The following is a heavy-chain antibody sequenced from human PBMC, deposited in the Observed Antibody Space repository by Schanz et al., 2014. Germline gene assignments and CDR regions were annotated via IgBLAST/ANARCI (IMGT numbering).Heavy chain of an antibody. CDR2: ISSSSSTR. Sequence: EVQLVESGGGLVQPGGSLRLSCAASGFSVGNKYMNWVRQAPGKGLEWVSYISSSSSTRYYADSVKGRFTISRDNAKNSLFLQMNSLRVEDTAVYYCAASSGWHPSTDYWGQGTLVTVSS. CDR3: AASSGWHPSTDY. J-gene: IGHJ4*02. V-gene: IGHV3-48*01. D-gene: IGHD6-19*01. CDR1: GFSVGNKY.